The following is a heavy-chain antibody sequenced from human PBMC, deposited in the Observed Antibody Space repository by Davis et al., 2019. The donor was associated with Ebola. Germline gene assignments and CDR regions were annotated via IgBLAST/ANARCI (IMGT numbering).Heavy chain of an antibody. D-gene: IGHD6-19*01. CDR1: GFTFSDSY. Sequence: GESLKISCAASGFTFSDSYMSWIRQAPGKGLEWVSYISSSGSSIYYADSVKGRFIISRDNAKNSLYLQMNSLRAEDTAVYYCARRTRMSSGWYNLDYWGQGTLVTVSS. J-gene: IGHJ4*02. CDR2: ISSSGSSI. CDR3: ARRTRMSSGWYNLDY. V-gene: IGHV3-11*01.